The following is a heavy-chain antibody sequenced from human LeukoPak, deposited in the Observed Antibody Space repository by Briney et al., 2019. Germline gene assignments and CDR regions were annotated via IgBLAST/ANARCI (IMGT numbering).Heavy chain of an antibody. J-gene: IGHJ4*02. CDR2: IGGSGDST. Sequence: GGSLRLSCADSGFTFSSHTMSWVRQAPGKGLEWVSAIGGSGDSTYYADSVKGRFTISRDNSQNTLYLQMNSLRAEDTAVYYSARDQGDYGDILDDYWGQGTLVTVSS. D-gene: IGHD4-17*01. V-gene: IGHV3-23*01. CDR1: GFTFSSHT. CDR3: ARDQGDYGDILDDY.